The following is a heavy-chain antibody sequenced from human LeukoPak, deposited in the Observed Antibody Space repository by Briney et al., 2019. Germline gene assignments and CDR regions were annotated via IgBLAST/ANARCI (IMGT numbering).Heavy chain of an antibody. CDR3: AHSERDYYDSSEGGNWFDP. CDR2: IYGDDDK. Sequence: SGPTLVNPTQTLTVTCTFSGFSLNTGEVAVAWIRQPPGKALEWLALIYGDDDKRYSPSLKSRLTISKDTSKNLVVLTMTNMDPVDTATYYCAHSERDYYDSSEGGNWFDPWGQGTLVTVTS. D-gene: IGHD3-22*01. V-gene: IGHV2-5*02. J-gene: IGHJ5*02. CDR1: GFSLNTGEVA.